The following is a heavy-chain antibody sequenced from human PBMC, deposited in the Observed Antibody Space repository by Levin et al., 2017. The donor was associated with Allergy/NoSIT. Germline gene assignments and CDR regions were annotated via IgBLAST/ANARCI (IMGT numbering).Heavy chain of an antibody. CDR2: IYSGGST. Sequence: GESLKISCAASGFTVSSNYMSWVRQAPGKGLEWVSVIYSGGSTYYADSVKGRFTISRDNSKNTLYLQMNSLRAEDTAVYYCARDDAGSAFDIWGQGTMVTVSS. V-gene: IGHV3-66*01. CDR3: ARDDAGSAFDI. CDR1: GFTVSSNY. J-gene: IGHJ3*02. D-gene: IGHD3-10*01.